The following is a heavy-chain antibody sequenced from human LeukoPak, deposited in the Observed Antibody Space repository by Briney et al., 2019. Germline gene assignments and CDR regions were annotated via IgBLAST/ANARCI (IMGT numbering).Heavy chain of an antibody. V-gene: IGHV3-48*03. Sequence: GGSLRLSCAASGFTFSSYEMNWVRQAPGKGLEWFSYISRSGSTIYYADSVKGRYTSSRDNAQSSLYLQMHSLRAEDTAVYYCARENGSGSYDYWGQGTLVTVSS. CDR1: GFTFSSYE. D-gene: IGHD3-10*01. J-gene: IGHJ4*02. CDR3: ARENGSGSYDY. CDR2: ISRSGSTI.